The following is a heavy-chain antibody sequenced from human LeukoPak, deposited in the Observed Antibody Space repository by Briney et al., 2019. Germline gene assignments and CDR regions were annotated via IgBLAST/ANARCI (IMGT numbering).Heavy chain of an antibody. D-gene: IGHD4-17*01. CDR2: IYTSGSI. J-gene: IGHJ6*02. CDR3: ARDSTVSYYYGMDV. CDR1: GGSISSYY. Sequence: SETLSLTCTVSGGSISSYYWSWIRQPPGKGLEWIGRIYTSGSINYNPSLKSRVTMSVDTSKNQFSLKLSSVTAADTAVYYCARDSTVSYYYGMDVWGQGTTVTVSS. V-gene: IGHV4-4*07.